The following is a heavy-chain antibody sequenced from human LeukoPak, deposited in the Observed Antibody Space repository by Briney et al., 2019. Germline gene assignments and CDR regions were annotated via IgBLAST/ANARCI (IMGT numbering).Heavy chain of an antibody. J-gene: IGHJ6*04. CDR2: IEQDGSEK. Sequence: GFLRLSWAASGFTFSNYWMSWVRQAPGKGLELVANIEQDGSEKYYGDSLKGRFTIPRDNAKNSLYLQMNSLRAEDTAVYYCARESPDYYYYVMAGSGEASTATASA. V-gene: IGHV3-7*01. CDR3: ARESPDYYYYVMAG. CDR1: GFTFSNYW.